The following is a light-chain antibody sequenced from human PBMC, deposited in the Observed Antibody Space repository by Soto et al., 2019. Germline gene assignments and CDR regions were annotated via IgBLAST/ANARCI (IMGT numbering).Light chain of an antibody. Sequence: DIQMTQSPSTLSASVGDRVTITCRASQSISSWLAWYQQKPGKAPKLLIYKASSLESGVPSRFSGSGSGTEFTLTISSLQPDAFATYFCQQYSGYPFTFGPGTKVDIK. J-gene: IGKJ3*01. CDR1: QSISSW. V-gene: IGKV1-5*03. CDR3: QQYSGYPFT. CDR2: KAS.